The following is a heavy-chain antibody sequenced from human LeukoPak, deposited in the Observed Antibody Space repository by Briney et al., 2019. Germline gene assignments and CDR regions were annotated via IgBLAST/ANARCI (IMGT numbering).Heavy chain of an antibody. J-gene: IGHJ4*02. CDR1: GYTFTGYY. V-gene: IGHV1-2*02. Sequence: VASVKVSCKASGYTFTGYYMHWVRQAPGQGLEWMGWINPNSGGTNYAQKFQGRVTMTRDTSISTAYMELGRLRSDDTAVYYCARDVTTVTNFDYWGQGTLVTVSS. D-gene: IGHD4-17*01. CDR3: ARDVTTVTNFDY. CDR2: INPNSGGT.